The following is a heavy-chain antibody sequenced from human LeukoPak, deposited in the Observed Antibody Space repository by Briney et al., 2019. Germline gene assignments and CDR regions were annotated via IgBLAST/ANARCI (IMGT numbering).Heavy chain of an antibody. CDR1: GYSFTSYW. CDR2: IDPSDSYT. V-gene: IGHV5-10-1*01. Sequence: GESLRISRKGSGYSFTSYWISWVRQMPGKGLEWMGRIDPSDSYTNYSPSFQGHVTISADKSISTAYLQWSSLKASDTAMYYCARRGGSYNWFDPWGQGTLVTVSS. CDR3: ARRGGSYNWFDP. D-gene: IGHD1-26*01. J-gene: IGHJ5*02.